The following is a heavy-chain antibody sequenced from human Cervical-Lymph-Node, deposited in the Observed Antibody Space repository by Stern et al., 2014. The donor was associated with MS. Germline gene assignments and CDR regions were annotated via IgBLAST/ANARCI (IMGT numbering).Heavy chain of an antibody. J-gene: IGHJ6*02. CDR1: GGSINNGDYY. D-gene: IGHD1-1*01. CDR3: ARELSGMYGMDV. Sequence: QVQLQESGPGLVKPSQTLSLTCTVSGGSINNGDYYWSWVRQHPGKGLEWLGYIYYGGAPYYNPSLKGRLTISVDTSKRHFSLKLTSVTAADTAVYYCARELSGMYGMDVWGQGTTVTVSS. V-gene: IGHV4-31*03. CDR2: IYYGGAP.